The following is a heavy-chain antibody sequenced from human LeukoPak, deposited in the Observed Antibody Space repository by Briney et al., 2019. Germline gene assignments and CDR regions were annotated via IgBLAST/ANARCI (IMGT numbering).Heavy chain of an antibody. CDR1: GYTFTGYG. CDR2: ISAYNGNT. CDR3: ARVGISGPDPDY. Sequence: ASVKVSCKASGYTFTGYGISWVRQAPGQGLEWMGWISAYNGNTNCAQKLQGRVTMTTDTSTSTAYMELRSLRSDDTAVYYCARVGISGPDPDYWGQGTLVTVSS. V-gene: IGHV1-18*01. J-gene: IGHJ4*02. D-gene: IGHD5-12*01.